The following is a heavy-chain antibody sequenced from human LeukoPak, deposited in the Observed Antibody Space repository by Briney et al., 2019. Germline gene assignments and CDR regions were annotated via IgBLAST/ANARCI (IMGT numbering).Heavy chain of an antibody. CDR3: ARQYGLGKWYFDF. CDR1: GGSISSTNW. Sequence: PSETLSLTCGVSGGSISSTNWWSWVRQPPGQGLEWIGEISLTGETNYNPSLNGRVTISVDTSKNQFSLKVGSVTATDTAVYYCARQYGLGKWYFDFWGQGTLVTVSS. J-gene: IGHJ4*02. V-gene: IGHV4-4*02. D-gene: IGHD5-24*01. CDR2: ISLTGET.